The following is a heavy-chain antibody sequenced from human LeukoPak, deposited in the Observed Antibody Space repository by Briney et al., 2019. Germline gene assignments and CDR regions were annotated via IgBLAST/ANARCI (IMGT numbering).Heavy chain of an antibody. CDR3: VKDLTGTWSFDY. Sequence: GGSLRLSCSTSGFTFSNHFMHWDRQAPGKGLEYVSSIGPNGASTLYADSVKGRFTISRDNSKNALYLQLTSLRLEDTALYYCVKDLTGTWSFDYWGQGTLVTVSS. D-gene: IGHD3-9*01. J-gene: IGHJ4*02. CDR1: GFTFSNHF. V-gene: IGHV3-64D*06. CDR2: IGPNGAST.